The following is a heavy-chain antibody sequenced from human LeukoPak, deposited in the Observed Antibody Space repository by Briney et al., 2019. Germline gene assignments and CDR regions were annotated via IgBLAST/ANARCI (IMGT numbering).Heavy chain of an antibody. CDR1: RLSFTTYA. Sequence: GGSLRLSCAASRLSFTTYAMTWVRQAPGKGLEWVSTISDSDGSTFYADSVKGRFTISRDSSKHTAFLQMKSLRAEDTAVYYCAKAHSGSYYEGQGTLVTVSS. D-gene: IGHD1-26*01. CDR2: ISDSDGST. V-gene: IGHV3-23*01. J-gene: IGHJ4*02. CDR3: AKAHSGSYY.